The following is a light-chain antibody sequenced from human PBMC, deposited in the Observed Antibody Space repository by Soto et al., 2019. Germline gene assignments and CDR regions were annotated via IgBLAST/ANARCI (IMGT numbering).Light chain of an antibody. CDR3: APWDDSLNGPV. Sequence: QSVLTQPPSASGTPGQRVTISCSGSSSNIGSNTVNWYQQLPGTAPKLLIYATNQRPSGVPDRFSGSKSGTSASLAISGLQPEDEADYYCAPWDDSLNGPVFGGGTKLTVL. CDR1: SSNIGSNT. CDR2: ATN. J-gene: IGLJ3*02. V-gene: IGLV1-44*01.